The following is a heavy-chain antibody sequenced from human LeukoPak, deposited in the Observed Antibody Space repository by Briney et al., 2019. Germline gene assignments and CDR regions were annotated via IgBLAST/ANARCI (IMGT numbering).Heavy chain of an antibody. CDR1: TGSISSDY. D-gene: IGHD6-13*01. V-gene: IGHV4-59*01. CDR3: ARHNSSTWSNWFDP. Sequence: SETLSLTCTVSTGSISSDYWSWIRQPPGKGLEWIGSIYYSGSTNHNASLKSRVTMSVDTSKNQISLKLSSVTAADTAVYYCARHNSSTWSNWFDPWGQGTLVTVSS. J-gene: IGHJ5*02. CDR2: IYYSGST.